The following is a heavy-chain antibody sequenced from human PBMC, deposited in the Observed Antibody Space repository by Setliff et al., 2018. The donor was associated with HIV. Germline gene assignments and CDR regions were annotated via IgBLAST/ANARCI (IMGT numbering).Heavy chain of an antibody. CDR1: GGTFSRDA. D-gene: IGHD3-10*01. J-gene: IGHJ3*02. CDR2: IISMFGTA. V-gene: IGHV1-69*13. CDR3: ARDREAEGDAFDI. Sequence: SSVKVSCKASGGTFSRDAISWVRQAPGQGLEWMGGIISMFGTANYAQKFQGRVTITADESTNTAYMELSSLRSEDTAVYYCARDREAEGDAFDIWGQGTMVTVSS.